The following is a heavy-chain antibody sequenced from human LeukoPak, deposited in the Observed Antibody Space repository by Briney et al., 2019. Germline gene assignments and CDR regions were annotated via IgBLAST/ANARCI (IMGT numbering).Heavy chain of an antibody. D-gene: IGHD2-8*01. V-gene: IGHV3-23*01. Sequence: GGSLRLSCAASGFTFSAYAMSWVRQAPGKGLEWVSAISPSDGSTYYADSVKGRFTVSRDNSKNTLYLQMNSLRAEDTAVYYCAKDNGGRWPGPWSGYFDYWGQGTLVTVSS. CDR3: AKDNGGRWPGPWSGYFDY. J-gene: IGHJ4*02. CDR2: ISPSDGST. CDR1: GFTFSAYA.